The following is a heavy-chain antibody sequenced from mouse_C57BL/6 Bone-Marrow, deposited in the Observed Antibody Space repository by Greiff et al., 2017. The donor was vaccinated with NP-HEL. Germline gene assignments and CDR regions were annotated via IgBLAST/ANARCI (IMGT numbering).Heavy chain of an antibody. CDR3: ARSDYYYGSSYRFAY. D-gene: IGHD1-1*01. J-gene: IGHJ3*01. V-gene: IGHV1-55*01. Sequence: VQLQQPGAELVKPGASVKMSCKASGYTFTSYWITWVKQRPGQGLEWIGDIYPGSGSTNYNEKFKSKATLTVDTSSSTAYMQLSSLTSEDSAVYYCARSDYYYGSSYRFAYWGQGTLVTVSA. CDR2: IYPGSGST. CDR1: GYTFTSYW.